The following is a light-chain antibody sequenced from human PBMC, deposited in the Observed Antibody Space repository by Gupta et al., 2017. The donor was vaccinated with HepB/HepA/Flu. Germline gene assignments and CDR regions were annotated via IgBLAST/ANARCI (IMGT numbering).Light chain of an antibody. CDR1: SSNIGGNY. J-gene: IGLJ3*02. Sequence: SVLTQVPSASGTPGQRVSISCSGDSSNIGGNYAYWFQKVPGRAPKVLIYRNNERPSGVPDRFSGSKSGTSVSLAISGLRAEDEAEYFCAAWDDSLSRPVFGGGTRLTVL. CDR2: RNN. CDR3: AAWDDSLSRPV. V-gene: IGLV1-47*01.